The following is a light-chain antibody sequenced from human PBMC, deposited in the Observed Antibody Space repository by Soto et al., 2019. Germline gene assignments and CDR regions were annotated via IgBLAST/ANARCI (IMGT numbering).Light chain of an antibody. CDR3: QHYCSSPRT. Sequence: EIVLTQSPGTLSLSPGERATLSCRASQSVTSSYFAWYQPKPGQAPRLLIFGASSRATGIPDRCSGSGSGRDFTVTISRLEPEDFAVYYCQHYCSSPRTFGQGTKVEIK. CDR1: QSVTSSY. J-gene: IGKJ1*01. CDR2: GAS. V-gene: IGKV3-20*01.